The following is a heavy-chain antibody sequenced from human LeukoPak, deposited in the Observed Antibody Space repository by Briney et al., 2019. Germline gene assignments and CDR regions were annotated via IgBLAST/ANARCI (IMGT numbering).Heavy chain of an antibody. J-gene: IGHJ4*02. CDR2: ISSSSNYI. V-gene: IGHV3-21*01. D-gene: IGHD6-19*01. Sequence: PGGSLRLSCAASGFTFSSYDMNWVRQAPGKGLEWVSSISSSSNYIHYADSVKGRFTTSRDNAKNSLYLQMNSLRAEDTAVYFCARGTLGAWGWWGQGTLVTVSS. CDR1: GFTFSSYD. CDR3: ARGTLGAWGW.